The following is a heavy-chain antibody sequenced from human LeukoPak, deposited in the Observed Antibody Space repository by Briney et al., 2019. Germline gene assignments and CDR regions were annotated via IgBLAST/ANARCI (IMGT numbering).Heavy chain of an antibody. CDR2: INAGNGNT. Sequence: ASVRVSCKASGYTFTSYAMHWVRQAPGQRLEWMGWINAGNGNTKYSQKFQGRVTITRDTSASTAYMELSSLRSEDTAVYCCARAEDGSSWYYYYYGMDVWGQGTTVTVSS. V-gene: IGHV1-3*01. CDR1: GYTFTSYA. J-gene: IGHJ6*02. CDR3: ARAEDGSSWYYYYYGMDV. D-gene: IGHD6-13*01.